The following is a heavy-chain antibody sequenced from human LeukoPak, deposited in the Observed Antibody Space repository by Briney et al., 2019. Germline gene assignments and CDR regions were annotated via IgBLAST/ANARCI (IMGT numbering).Heavy chain of an antibody. CDR3: ARDRLGRITGTTSPQGY. CDR1: GFTFSSYS. D-gene: IGHD1-7*01. Sequence: GGSLRLSCAASGFTFSSYSMNWVRQAPGKGLEWVSYISSSSSTIYYADPVKGRFTISRDNAKNSLYLQMNSLRAEDTAVYYCARDRLGRITGTTSPQGYWGQGTLVTVSS. CDR2: ISSSSSTI. V-gene: IGHV3-48*01. J-gene: IGHJ4*02.